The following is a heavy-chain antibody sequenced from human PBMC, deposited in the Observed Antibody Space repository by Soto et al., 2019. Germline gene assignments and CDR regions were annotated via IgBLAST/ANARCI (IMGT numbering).Heavy chain of an antibody. V-gene: IGHV4-30-2*01. D-gene: IGHD6-19*01. CDR3: ARGMGYSSGWYYFDY. CDR2: IYHSGST. J-gene: IGHJ4*02. CDR1: GGSISSGGYS. Sequence: TLSLTCAVSGGSISSGGYSWSWIRQPPGKGLEWIGYIYHSGSTYYNPSLKSRVTISVDRSKNQFSLKLSSVTAADTAVYYCARGMGYSSGWYYFDYWGQGTLVTVSS.